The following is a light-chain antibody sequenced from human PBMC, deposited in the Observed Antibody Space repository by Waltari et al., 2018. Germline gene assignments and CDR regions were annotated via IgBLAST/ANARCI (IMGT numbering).Light chain of an antibody. Sequence: QTVVTQEPSLTVSPGGTVTLTCASSTGAVTSGFYPSWFQQKPGQPPRALIYSTNTKHSWTPARFSGSLLGGKADLTLAGVQVEDEAEYYCRLYYGGAQVFGGGTKLTVL. J-gene: IGLJ3*02. CDR3: RLYYGGAQV. CDR2: STN. CDR1: TGAVTSGFY. V-gene: IGLV7-43*01.